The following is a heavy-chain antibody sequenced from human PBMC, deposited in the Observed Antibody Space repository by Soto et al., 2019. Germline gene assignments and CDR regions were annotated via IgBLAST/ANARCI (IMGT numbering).Heavy chain of an antibody. CDR2: ISYTGST. CDR3: AREGNGWYYSDY. CDR1: GGSITSFY. V-gene: IGHV4-59*01. Sequence: SETLSLTCTVSGGSITSFYCSWIRQTPGKGLEWIGHISYTGSTNYNPSLKSRVTIAVDTSKNQFSLNLTSVTAADTAVYYCAREGNGWYYSDYWGQGALVTVYS. D-gene: IGHD6-19*01. J-gene: IGHJ4*02.